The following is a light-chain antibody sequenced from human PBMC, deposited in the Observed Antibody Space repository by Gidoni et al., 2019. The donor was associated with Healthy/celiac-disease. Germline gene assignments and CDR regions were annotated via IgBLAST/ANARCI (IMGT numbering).Light chain of an antibody. CDR1: QSISSW. CDR2: KAS. CDR3: PQYNSYWT. V-gene: IGKV1-5*03. Sequence: DIQITQSPSTLSASVGDRGTITSRASQSISSWVAGYQQKQGKSLKLLIYKASSLESGVPSSFSGTGSGTAFTLTISRLQPVDFATYYCPQYNSYWTFGQGTKVEIK. J-gene: IGKJ1*01.